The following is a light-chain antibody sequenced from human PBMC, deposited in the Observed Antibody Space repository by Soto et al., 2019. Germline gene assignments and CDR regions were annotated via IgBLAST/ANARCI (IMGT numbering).Light chain of an antibody. CDR1: QTISNNF. V-gene: IGKV3-20*01. J-gene: IGKJ3*01. CDR2: GAS. CDR3: QQYGSSPPFT. Sequence: EIVLTQSPGTLSLSPGERATLSCRASQTISNNFLAWYQQKPGQAPRLLMYGASSRATGIPDRFSGGGSETEFTLTNSRLEPEDFAVYYCQQYGSSPPFTFGPGTKVDIK.